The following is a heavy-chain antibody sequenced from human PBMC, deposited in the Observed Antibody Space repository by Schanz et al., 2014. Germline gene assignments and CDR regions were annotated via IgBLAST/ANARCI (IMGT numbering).Heavy chain of an antibody. CDR3: ARDEGRDGYNLAFDV. CDR1: GFTVNTNY. Sequence: EVQLVESGGGLVQPGGSLRLSCAASGFTVNTNYMSWVRQAPGKGLEWVSTVYMSAASTRYADSVKGRFIISRDSSKNTLFLQMNSLRPEDTALYFCARDEGRDGYNLAFDVWGQGTLVTVSS. D-gene: IGHD5-12*01. V-gene: IGHV3-66*01. CDR2: VYMSAAST. J-gene: IGHJ3*01.